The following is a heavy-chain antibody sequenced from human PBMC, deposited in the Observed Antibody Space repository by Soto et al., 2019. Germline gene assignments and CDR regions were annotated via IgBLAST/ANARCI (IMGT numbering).Heavy chain of an antibody. CDR2: IIPILGIA. V-gene: IGHV1-69*02. Sequence: QVQLVQSGAEVKKPGSSVKVSCKASGGTFSSYTISWVRQAPGQGLEWMGRIIPILGIANYAQKFQGRVTITADKSTSTAYMELSSLRSEDTAVYYCARGSHISTPLDDWGQGTLVTVSS. CDR3: ARGSHISTPLDD. J-gene: IGHJ4*02. CDR1: GGTFSSYT. D-gene: IGHD2-21*01.